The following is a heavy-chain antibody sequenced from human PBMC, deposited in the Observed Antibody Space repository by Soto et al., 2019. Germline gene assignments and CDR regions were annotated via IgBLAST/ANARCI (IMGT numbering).Heavy chain of an antibody. J-gene: IGHJ4*02. CDR1: GFTFSNYA. CDR2: ISSSSSYI. Sequence: EVQLLESGGGLVQPGGSLRLFCAASGFTFSNYAMSWVRQAPGKGLEWVSSISSSSSYIYYADSVKGRFTISRDNAKNSLYLQMNSLRAEDTAVYYCARRGSSSDYWGQGTLVTVSS. D-gene: IGHD6-6*01. CDR3: ARRGSSSDY. V-gene: IGHV3-21*01.